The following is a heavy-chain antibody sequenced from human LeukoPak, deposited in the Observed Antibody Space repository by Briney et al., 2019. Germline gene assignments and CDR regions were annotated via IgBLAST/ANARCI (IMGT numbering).Heavy chain of an antibody. V-gene: IGHV3-7*01. D-gene: IGHD7-27*01. CDR1: GFTFTNFW. J-gene: IGHJ4*02. CDR3: ARDDPWGYYDS. CDR2: IKQDGSAR. Sequence: PGGSLRLSCAASGFTFTNFWMTWIRQAPGKGPEWVANIKQDGSARNHVDSVKGRFTISRDNAKNSVFLEMNSLRDEDTAVYYCARDDPWGYYDSWGQGTLVTVSS.